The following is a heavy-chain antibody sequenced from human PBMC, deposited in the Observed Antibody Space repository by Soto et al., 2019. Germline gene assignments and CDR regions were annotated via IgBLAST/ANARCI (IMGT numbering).Heavy chain of an antibody. CDR1: GGFLRSYY. Sequence: SETLFPPRTGSGGFLRSYYWGWVRQPPGKGLEWIGDINHSASTNYHPSLKSRVTMSVDTSKNQFSLKLSSVTAADTAVYYCARGRNLPKLAPDYWGQGTLVTVSS. V-gene: IGHV4-34*01. D-gene: IGHD1-7*01. J-gene: IGHJ4*02. CDR2: INHSAST. CDR3: ARGRNLPKLAPDY.